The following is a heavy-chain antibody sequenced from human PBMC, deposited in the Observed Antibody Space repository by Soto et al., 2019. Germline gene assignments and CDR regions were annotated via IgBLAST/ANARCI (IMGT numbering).Heavy chain of an antibody. CDR3: SRLVGYSGYDQYNWFDP. D-gene: IGHD5-12*01. Sequence: GGSLRLSCAASGFTVSGSAMHWVRQASGKGLEWVGRIRSKANSYATAYAASVKGRFTISRDDSKNTAYLQMNSLKTEDTAVYYCSRLVGYSGYDQYNWFDPWGHGTLVTVSS. J-gene: IGHJ5*02. V-gene: IGHV3-73*01. CDR2: IRSKANSYAT. CDR1: GFTVSGSA.